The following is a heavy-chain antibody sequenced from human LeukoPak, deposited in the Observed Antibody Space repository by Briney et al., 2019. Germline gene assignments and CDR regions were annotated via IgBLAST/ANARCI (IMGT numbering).Heavy chain of an antibody. Sequence: GRSLRLSCAASGFTFSSYAMHWVRQAPGKGLEWVAVISYDGSNKYYADSVKGRFTISRDNAKNSLYLQMNSLRAEDTAVYYCARDTNLRWLVFWGQGTLVTVSS. CDR3: ARDTNLRWLVF. CDR2: ISYDGSNK. D-gene: IGHD6-19*01. J-gene: IGHJ4*02. V-gene: IGHV3-30-3*01. CDR1: GFTFSSYA.